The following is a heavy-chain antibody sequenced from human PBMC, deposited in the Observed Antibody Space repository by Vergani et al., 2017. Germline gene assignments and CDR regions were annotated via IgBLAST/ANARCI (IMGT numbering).Heavy chain of an antibody. V-gene: IGHV4-31*03. CDR2: IYYSGST. Sequence: QVQLQESGPGLVKPSQTLSLTCTVSGGSISRGGYYWSWIRQHPGKGLEWIGYIYYSGSTYYNPSLKSRVTISVATTKNQFTIKLSSVTAADTAVYYCARVRNYDLWGVRMGCAFDIWGQGTMVTVSS. J-gene: IGHJ3*02. D-gene: IGHD3-3*01. CDR1: GGSISRGGYY. CDR3: ARVRNYDLWGVRMGCAFDI.